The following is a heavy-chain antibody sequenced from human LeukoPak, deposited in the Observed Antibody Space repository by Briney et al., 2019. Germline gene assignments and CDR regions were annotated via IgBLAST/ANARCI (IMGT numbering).Heavy chain of an antibody. Sequence: PGGSLRLSCAASGFTFSSYAMHWVRQAPGKGLEWVAVISYDGSNKYYAGSVKGRFTISRDNSKNTLYLQMNSLRAEDTAVYYCAGPIFGVVMNPFDYWGQGTLVTVSS. V-gene: IGHV3-30-3*01. CDR1: GFTFSSYA. D-gene: IGHD3-3*01. J-gene: IGHJ4*02. CDR3: AGPIFGVVMNPFDY. CDR2: ISYDGSNK.